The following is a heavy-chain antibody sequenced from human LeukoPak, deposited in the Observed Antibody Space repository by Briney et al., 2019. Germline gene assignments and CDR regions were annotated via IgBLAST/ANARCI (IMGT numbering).Heavy chain of an antibody. J-gene: IGHJ3*02. CDR2: MNPNSGNT. CDR3: AVGVLNGGHEWAFYI. CDR1: GYTFTSYD. Sequence: ASVKVSCKTSGYTFTSYDTNWVRQATGQGLEWVGFMNPNSGNTGYAQKFQGRVTMTRNTSIRTAYMELSSLRSEDTAVYYCAVGVLNGGHEWAFYIWGQGTMVSVSS. D-gene: IGHD5-12*01. V-gene: IGHV1-8*01.